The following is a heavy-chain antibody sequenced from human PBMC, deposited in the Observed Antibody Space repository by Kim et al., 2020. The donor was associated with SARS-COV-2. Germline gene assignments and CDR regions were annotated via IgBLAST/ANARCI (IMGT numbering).Heavy chain of an antibody. J-gene: IGHJ6*02. CDR3: ARAGASLNGRGFYGMDV. V-gene: IGHV3-33*01. CDR2: IWYDGSNK. Sequence: GGSLRLSCAASGFTFSSYGMHWVRQAPGKGLEWVAVIWYDGSNKYYADSVKGRFTISRDNSKNTLYLQMNSLRAEDTAVYYCARAGASLNGRGFYGMDVWGQGTTVTVSS. D-gene: IGHD1-26*01. CDR1: GFTFSSYG.